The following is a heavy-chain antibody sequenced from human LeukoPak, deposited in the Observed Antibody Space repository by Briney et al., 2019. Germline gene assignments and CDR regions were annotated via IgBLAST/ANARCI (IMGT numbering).Heavy chain of an antibody. CDR3: VKERNFDRRGYYSHPVRD. CDR2: MSGSGGST. V-gene: IGHV3-23*01. Sequence: PGGSLRLSCAASGFTFSSYAMSWVRQAPGKGLEWVSAMSGSGGSTYYADSVKGRFTISRDNSKNTLYLQMNSLRAEDAAVYYCVKERNFDRRGYYSHPVRDWGQGTLITVSS. J-gene: IGHJ4*02. CDR1: GFTFSSYA. D-gene: IGHD3-22*01.